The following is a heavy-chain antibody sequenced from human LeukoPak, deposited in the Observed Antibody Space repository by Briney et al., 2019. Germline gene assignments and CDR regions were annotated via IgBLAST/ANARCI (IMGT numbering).Heavy chain of an antibody. CDR3: ATVSEDGSSSD. Sequence: GGSLRLSCAASGFTFSTYWMNWVRQAPGKGLEWVANIKQDGSETYYVGSVTGRFTISRDNAKNSLYLQMNSLRAEDTAVYYCATVSEDGSSSDWGQGTLVTVSS. V-gene: IGHV3-7*01. D-gene: IGHD6-6*01. CDR2: IKQDGSET. CDR1: GFTFSTYW. J-gene: IGHJ4*02.